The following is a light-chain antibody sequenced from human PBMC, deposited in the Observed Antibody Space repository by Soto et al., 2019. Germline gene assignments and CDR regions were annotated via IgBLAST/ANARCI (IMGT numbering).Light chain of an antibody. CDR2: GAS. CDR3: QQYGSSRT. Sequence: EIVLTQSPGTLSLSPGERATLSCRASETVNSNYLAWYQQKRGQAPRLLIYGASRRATGIPDRFSGSGSGTDFTLTITRLEPEDFAVYYCQQYGSSRTFGQGTRLEIK. J-gene: IGKJ5*01. V-gene: IGKV3-20*01. CDR1: ETVNSNY.